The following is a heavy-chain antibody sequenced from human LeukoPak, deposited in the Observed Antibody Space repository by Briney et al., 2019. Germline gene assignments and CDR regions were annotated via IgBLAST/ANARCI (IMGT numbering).Heavy chain of an antibody. CDR2: INHSGST. CDR3: ARGRYFDY. CDR1: GGSFSGYY. Sequence: SETLSLTCAVYGGSFSGYYWSWIRQPPGKGLEWIGEINHSGSTNYNPSLKSRVTISVDTSKNQFSLKLSSVTAADTAVYYCARGRYFDYWGQGALVTVSS. J-gene: IGHJ4*02. V-gene: IGHV4-34*01.